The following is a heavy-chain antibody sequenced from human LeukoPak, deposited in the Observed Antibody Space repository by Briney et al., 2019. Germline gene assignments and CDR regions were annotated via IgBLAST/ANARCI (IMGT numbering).Heavy chain of an antibody. V-gene: IGHV1-8*01. CDR1: GYTFTSYD. Sequence: ASVKVSCKASGYTFTSYDINWVRQATGQGLEWMGWMNPNSGNTGYAQKFQGRVTMTRNTSISTAYMELSSLRSEDTAVYYCARDEPHTVGAIDYWGQGTLVTVSS. J-gene: IGHJ4*02. D-gene: IGHD1-26*01. CDR2: MNPNSGNT. CDR3: ARDEPHTVGAIDY.